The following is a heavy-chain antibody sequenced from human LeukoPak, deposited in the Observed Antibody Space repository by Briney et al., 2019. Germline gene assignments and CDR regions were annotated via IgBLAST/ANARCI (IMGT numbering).Heavy chain of an antibody. CDR2: ISGSGGST. D-gene: IGHD2-21*02. Sequence: GGSLRLSCAASGFTFSSYAMSWVRQAPGKGLEWVSAISGSGGSTYYADSVKGRFTISRDNSKNTLYLQMNSLRAEDTAVYYCAKDLAIIVVVTLDYWGQGTLVTVSS. CDR3: AKDLAIIVVVTLDY. J-gene: IGHJ4*02. V-gene: IGHV3-23*01. CDR1: GFTFSSYA.